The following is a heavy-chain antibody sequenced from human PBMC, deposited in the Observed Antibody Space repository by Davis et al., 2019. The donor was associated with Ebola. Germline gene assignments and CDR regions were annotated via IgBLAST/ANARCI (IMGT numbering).Heavy chain of an antibody. CDR3: ARDVMNYDFWSGYYTDYYYGMDV. V-gene: IGHV1-18*01. Sequence: ASVKVSCKASGYTFTSYGISWVRQAPGQGLEWMGWISAYNGNTNYAQKLQGRVTMTTDKSTSTAYMELSSLRSEDTAVYYCARDVMNYDFWSGYYTDYYYGMDVWGQGTTVTVSS. D-gene: IGHD3-3*01. CDR2: ISAYNGNT. CDR1: GYTFTSYG. J-gene: IGHJ6*02.